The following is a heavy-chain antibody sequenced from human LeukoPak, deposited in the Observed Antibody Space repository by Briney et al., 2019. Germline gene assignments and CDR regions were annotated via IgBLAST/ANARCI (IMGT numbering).Heavy chain of an antibody. J-gene: IGHJ5*02. D-gene: IGHD6-19*01. Sequence: PSETLSLTGIVSGDAVSPYYGSWIRQTPGKGLEWIGYVYHSGTTNYNPSLKSRVSISVDTAKNQFSLKLTTVTAADTAVYYCARGAGLAVAGWYDPWGQGTLVTVSS. CDR1: GDAVSPYY. V-gene: IGHV4-59*02. CDR2: VYHSGTT. CDR3: ARGAGLAVAGWYDP.